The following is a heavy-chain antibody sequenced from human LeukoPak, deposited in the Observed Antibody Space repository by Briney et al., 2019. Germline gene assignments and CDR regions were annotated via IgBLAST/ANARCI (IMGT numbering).Heavy chain of an antibody. V-gene: IGHV4-59*01. CDR2: IYYSGST. J-gene: IGHJ4*02. CDR3: ARGPWLQFPYFDY. D-gene: IGHD5-24*01. CDR1: GPSSSSYY. Sequence: SETLSLTCSVSGPSSSSYYWTWIRQPPGKRLEWIGFIYYSGSTNYNPSLKSRVTISVDMSQNQFSLKLNSVTTADTAVYYCARGPWLQFPYFDYWGQGMLVTVSS.